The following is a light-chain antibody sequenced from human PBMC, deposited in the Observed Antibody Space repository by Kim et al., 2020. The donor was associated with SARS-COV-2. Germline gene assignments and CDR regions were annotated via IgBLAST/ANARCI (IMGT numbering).Light chain of an antibody. CDR3: VTWDSNTRV. J-gene: IGLJ3*02. V-gene: IGLV4-60*03. CDR2: LEGSGSY. CDR1: SGHSSYI. Sequence: SVKLTCTLSSGHSSYIIAWHQQQPGKAPRYLMKLEGSGSYNKGSGVPDRFSGSSSGADRYLTISNLQSEDEADYYCVTWDSNTRVFGGGTQLTVL.